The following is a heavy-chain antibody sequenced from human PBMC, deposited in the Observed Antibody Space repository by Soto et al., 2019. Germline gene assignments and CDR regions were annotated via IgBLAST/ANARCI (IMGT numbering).Heavy chain of an antibody. CDR2: ISWDGGST. CDR1: GFTFDDYA. J-gene: IGHJ6*02. Sequence: GSLRLSCAASGFTFDDYAMHWVRQAPGKGLEWVSLISWDGGSTYYADSVKGRFTISRDNSKNSLYLQMNSLRAEDTALYYCAKDLSKRYCSGGSCYRNYYGMDVWGQGTTVTVS. D-gene: IGHD2-15*01. V-gene: IGHV3-43D*04. CDR3: AKDLSKRYCSGGSCYRNYYGMDV.